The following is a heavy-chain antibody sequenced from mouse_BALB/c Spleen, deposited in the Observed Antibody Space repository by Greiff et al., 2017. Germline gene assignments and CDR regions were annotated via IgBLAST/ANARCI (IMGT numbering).Heavy chain of an antibody. CDR3: ARSGYDYEGY. V-gene: IGHV1-80*01. D-gene: IGHD2-4*01. J-gene: IGHJ2*01. CDR2: IYPGDGDT. CDR1: GYAFSSYW. Sequence: VKLMESGAELVRPGSSVKISCKASGYAFSSYWMNWVKQRPGQGLEWIGQIYPGDGDTNYNGKFKGKATLTADKSSSTAYMQLSSLTSEDSAVYFCARSGYDYEGYWGQGTTLTVSS.